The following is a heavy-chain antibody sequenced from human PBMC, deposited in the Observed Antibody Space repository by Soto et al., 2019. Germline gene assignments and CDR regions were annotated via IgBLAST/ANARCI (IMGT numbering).Heavy chain of an antibody. D-gene: IGHD3-16*02. J-gene: IGHJ4*02. CDR2: IWSDGSKK. Sequence: GGSLRLSCAASGFTFSSYGMHWVRQAPGKGLEWVAVIWSDGSKKYYADSVKGRFTISRDNSKNTMYLQMNSLRAEDTAVFFCATSYDYIWGGYRPLDYWGQGTLVTVSS. CDR3: ATSYDYIWGGYRPLDY. V-gene: IGHV3-33*01. CDR1: GFTFSSYG.